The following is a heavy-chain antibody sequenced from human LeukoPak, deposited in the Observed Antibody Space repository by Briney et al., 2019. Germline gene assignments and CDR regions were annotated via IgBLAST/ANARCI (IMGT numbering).Heavy chain of an antibody. D-gene: IGHD2-2*01. Sequence: GGSLRLSCGASGFTFSSYGMHWVRQAPGKGLEWVAFIRYDGGNKYYADSVKGRFTISRDNSKNTLYLQMNSLRAEDTAVYYCAKDRVNCSSTSCYSVGGNFDYWGQGTLVTVSS. V-gene: IGHV3-30*02. CDR3: AKDRVNCSSTSCYSVGGNFDY. CDR1: GFTFSSYG. CDR2: IRYDGGNK. J-gene: IGHJ4*02.